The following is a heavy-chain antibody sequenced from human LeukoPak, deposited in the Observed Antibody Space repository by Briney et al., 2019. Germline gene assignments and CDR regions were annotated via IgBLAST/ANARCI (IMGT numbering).Heavy chain of an antibody. CDR1: GGSISSGGYS. CDR3: ARASSALEWIDAFDI. V-gene: IGHV4-30-2*01. D-gene: IGHD3-3*01. J-gene: IGHJ3*02. CDR2: IYHSGST. Sequence: SETLSLTCTVSGGSISSGGYSWSWIRQPPGKGLEWIGYIYHSGSTYYNPSLKSRVTISVDRSKNQFSLKLSSVTAADTAVYYCARASSALEWIDAFDIWGQGTMVTVSS.